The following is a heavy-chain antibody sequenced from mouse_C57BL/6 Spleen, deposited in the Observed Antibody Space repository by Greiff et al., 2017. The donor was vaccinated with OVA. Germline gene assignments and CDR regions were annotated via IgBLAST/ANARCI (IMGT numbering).Heavy chain of an antibody. CDR3: EREEDYSNLYAMDY. CDR1: GFTFSDYG. V-gene: IGHV5-17*01. CDR2: ISSGSSTI. J-gene: IGHJ4*01. Sequence: EVMLVESGGGLVKPGGSLKLSCAASGFTFSDYGMHWVRQAPEKGLEWVAYISSGSSTIYYADTVKGRFTISRDNAKNTLFLQMTSLRSEDTAMYYCEREEDYSNLYAMDYWGQGTSVTVSS. D-gene: IGHD2-5*01.